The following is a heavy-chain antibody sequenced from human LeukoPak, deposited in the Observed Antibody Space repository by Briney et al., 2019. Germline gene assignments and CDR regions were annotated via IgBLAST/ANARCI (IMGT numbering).Heavy chain of an antibody. V-gene: IGHV3-74*03. CDR3: AKGVDGSYYTAFDY. J-gene: IGHJ4*02. CDR1: GFTFTNYW. D-gene: IGHD1-26*01. CDR2: ISDDGTTT. Sequence: GGSLRLSCVASGFTFTNYWMHWVRQAPGKGLVWVSRISDDGTTTTYADSVKGRFTISRDNAKNSLYLQMNSLRAEDVALYYCAKGVDGSYYTAFDYWGQGTLVTVSS.